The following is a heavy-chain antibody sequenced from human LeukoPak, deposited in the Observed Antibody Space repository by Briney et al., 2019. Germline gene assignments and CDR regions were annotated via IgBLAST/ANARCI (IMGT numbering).Heavy chain of an antibody. J-gene: IGHJ6*02. Sequence: GGSLRLSCAASGFTFSSYGMHWVRQAPGKGLEWVAVISYDGSNKYYADSVKGRFTISRDNSKNMLYLQMNSLRAEDTAVYYCAKVRELSYYYYYGMDVWGQGTTVTVSS. CDR3: AKVRELSYYYYYGMDV. CDR1: GFTFSSYG. D-gene: IGHD5-24*01. CDR2: ISYDGSNK. V-gene: IGHV3-30*18.